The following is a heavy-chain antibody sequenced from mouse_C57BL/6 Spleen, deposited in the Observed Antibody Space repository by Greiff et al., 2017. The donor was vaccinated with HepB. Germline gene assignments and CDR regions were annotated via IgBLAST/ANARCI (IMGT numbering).Heavy chain of an antibody. CDR2: INPGSGGT. CDR3: AREAEGYFDY. Sequence: VQLQQSGAELVRPGTSVKVSCKASGYAFTNYLIEWVKQRPGQGLEWIGVINPGSGGTNYNEKFKGKATLTADKSSSTAYMQLSSLTSEDSAVYFCAREAEGYFDYWGQGTTLTVSS. CDR1: GYAFTNYL. V-gene: IGHV1-54*01. J-gene: IGHJ2*01. D-gene: IGHD3-2*02.